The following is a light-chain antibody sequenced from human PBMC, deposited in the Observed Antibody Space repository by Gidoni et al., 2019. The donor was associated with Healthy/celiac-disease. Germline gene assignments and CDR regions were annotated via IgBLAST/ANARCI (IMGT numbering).Light chain of an antibody. V-gene: IGLV3-1*01. CDR2: QDS. CDR3: QAWDSSTEV. CDR1: KLGEKY. Sequence: SYELTQPPSVSVSPGQTASITCSGDKLGEKYACWYQQKPGQSPVLVIYQDSKRPSGLPERFSGSNSGNTATLTISGTQAMDEADYYCQAWDSSTEVFGGGTKLTVL. J-gene: IGLJ2*01.